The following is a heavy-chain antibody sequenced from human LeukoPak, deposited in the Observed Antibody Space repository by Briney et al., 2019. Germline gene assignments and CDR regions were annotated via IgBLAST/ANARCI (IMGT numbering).Heavy chain of an antibody. CDR2: INWNGGST. D-gene: IGHD6-19*01. Sequence: PGGSLRPSCAASGFTFDDYGMSWVRQAPGKGLEWVSGINWNGGSTGYADSVKGRFTISRDNAKNSLYLQMNSLRAGDTALYYCARDFPQPSSGWFENPGAAFDIWGQGTMVTVSS. CDR1: GFTFDDYG. J-gene: IGHJ3*02. V-gene: IGHV3-20*04. CDR3: ARDFPQPSSGWFENPGAAFDI.